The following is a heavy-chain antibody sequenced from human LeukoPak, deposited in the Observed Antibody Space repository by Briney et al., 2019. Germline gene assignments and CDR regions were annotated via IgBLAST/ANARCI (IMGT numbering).Heavy chain of an antibody. D-gene: IGHD4-23*01. V-gene: IGHV1-2*02. CDR3: AISMTTVGVWFDP. CDR2: INPNSGGT. J-gene: IGHJ5*02. CDR1: GYTFTGYY. Sequence: ASVKVSCKASGYTFTGYYMHWVRQAPGQGLEWMGWINPNSGGTGYAQKFQDRVTMTRDTSISTAYMALSRLRFDDTAMYCCAISMTTVGVWFDPWGQGTLVTVSS.